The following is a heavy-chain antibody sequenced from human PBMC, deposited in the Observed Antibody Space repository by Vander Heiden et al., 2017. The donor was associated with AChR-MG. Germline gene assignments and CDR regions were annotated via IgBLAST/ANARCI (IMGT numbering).Heavy chain of an antibody. J-gene: IGHJ1*01. Sequence: EVQLVESGGGLIKPGGSLRLSCAAPAFTVLSNYMSWVRQAPRKGLEWVSVMYSGGSTYYADSVKGRFTISRDNSKNTLYLKMNSLRAQDTAVYYCASPPFISVSYYGYFQHWGHGRLVTLSS. CDR3: ASPPFISVSYYGYFQH. V-gene: IGHV3-53*01. CDR2: MYSGGST. D-gene: IGHD1-26*01. CDR1: AFTVLSNY.